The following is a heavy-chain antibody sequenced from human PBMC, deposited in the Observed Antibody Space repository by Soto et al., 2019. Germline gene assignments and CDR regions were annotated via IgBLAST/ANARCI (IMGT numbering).Heavy chain of an antibody. V-gene: IGHV4-59*01. CDR2: IYYSGST. Sequence: SETLSLTCTVSGGSISSYYWSWIRQPPGKGLEWIGYIYYSGSTNYNPSLKSRVTISVDTSKNQFSLKLSSVTAADTAVYYCARDNPISSLDYWGQGILVTVSS. CDR3: ARDNPISSLDY. CDR1: GGSISSYY. J-gene: IGHJ4*02.